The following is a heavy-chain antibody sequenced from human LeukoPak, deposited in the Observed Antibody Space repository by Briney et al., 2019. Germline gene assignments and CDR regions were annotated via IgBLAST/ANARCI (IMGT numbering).Heavy chain of an antibody. CDR2: IYTSGST. CDR1: GGSISSGSYY. V-gene: IGHV4-61*02. Sequence: PSQTLSLTRTVYGGSISSGSYYWSWIRQPAGKGLEWIRRIYTSGSTNYNPSLKSRVTISVDTSKNQFSLKLSSVTAADTAVYYCARDRGYCSSTSCYGDFDYWGQGTLVTVSS. D-gene: IGHD2-2*01. J-gene: IGHJ4*02. CDR3: ARDRGYCSSTSCYGDFDY.